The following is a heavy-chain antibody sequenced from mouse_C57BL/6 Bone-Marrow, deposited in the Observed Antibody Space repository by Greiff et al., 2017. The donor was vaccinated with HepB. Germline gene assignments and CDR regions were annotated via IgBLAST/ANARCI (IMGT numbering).Heavy chain of an antibody. Sequence: VHVKQSGPVLVKPGASVKMSCKASGYTFTDYYMNWVKQSHGKSLEWIGVINPYNGGTSYNQKFKGKATLTVDKSSSTAYMELNSLTSEDSAVYYCAREAYGSSYEWYFDVWGTGTTVTVSS. D-gene: IGHD1-1*01. CDR1: GYTFTDYY. V-gene: IGHV1-19*01. CDR2: INPYNGGT. CDR3: AREAYGSSYEWYFDV. J-gene: IGHJ1*03.